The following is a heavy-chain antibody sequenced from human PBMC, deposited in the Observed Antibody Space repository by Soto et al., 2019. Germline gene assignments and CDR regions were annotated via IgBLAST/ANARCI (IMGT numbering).Heavy chain of an antibody. D-gene: IGHD4-17*01. CDR1: GGSISSGGYY. J-gene: IGHJ5*02. V-gene: IGHV4-31*03. Sequence: SETLSLTCTVCGGSISSGGYYWSWIRQHPGKGLEWIGYIYYSGSTYYNPSLKSRVTISVDTSKNQFSLKLSSVTAADTAVYYCARSDVLNGDYVAVDWFDPWGQGTLVTVSS. CDR3: ARSDVLNGDYVAVDWFDP. CDR2: IYYSGST.